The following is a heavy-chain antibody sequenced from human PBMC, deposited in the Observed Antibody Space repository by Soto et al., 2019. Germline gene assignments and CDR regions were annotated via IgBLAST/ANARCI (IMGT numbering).Heavy chain of an antibody. CDR3: ARQTARLAVRRGANWFDP. Sequence: QLQLQESGPGLVKASETLSLTCTVSGGSISSTSYYWAWIRQPPGKGLEWIGNIHYNVGTNYKSYIKSRVTISLDTYKNHFSLKLTSLTAADTAVYYCARQTARLAVRRGANWFDPWGQGTLVTVSS. V-gene: IGHV4-39*01. CDR2: IHYNVGT. D-gene: IGHD6-6*01. CDR1: GGSISSTSYY. J-gene: IGHJ5*02.